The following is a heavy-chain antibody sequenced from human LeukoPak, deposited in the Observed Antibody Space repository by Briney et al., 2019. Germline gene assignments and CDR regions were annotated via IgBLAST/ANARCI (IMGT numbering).Heavy chain of an antibody. D-gene: IGHD6-19*01. V-gene: IGHV4-4*02. CDR3: ARAEVAGQVDY. J-gene: IGHJ4*02. CDR1: GVSISSSNW. CDR2: IYHSGST. Sequence: TSSETLSLTCAVSGVSISSSNWGSGVRQPPGQGLEWIGEIYHSGSTNYNPSLKSRVTISVDKSKNQFSLKLSSVTAADTAVYYCARAEVAGQVDYWGQGTLVTVSS.